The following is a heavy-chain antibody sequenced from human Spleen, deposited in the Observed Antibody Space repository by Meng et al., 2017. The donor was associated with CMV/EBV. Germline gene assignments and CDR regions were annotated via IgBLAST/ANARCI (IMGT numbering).Heavy chain of an antibody. CDR3: AKAYDFGSDNWFDL. J-gene: IGHJ5*02. Sequence: SLKISCAASGFTFDDYAMHWVRQAPGKGLEWVSSITWSGGGTGYADSVKGRFTISRDNAKNSLYLQMNSLRAEDTALYYCAKAYDFGSDNWFDLWGLGTPVTVSS. V-gene: IGHV3-9*01. CDR1: GFTFDDYA. CDR2: ITWSGGGT. D-gene: IGHD3-3*01.